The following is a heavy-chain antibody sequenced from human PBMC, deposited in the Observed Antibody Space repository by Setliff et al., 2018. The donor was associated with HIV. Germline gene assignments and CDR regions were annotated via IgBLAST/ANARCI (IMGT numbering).Heavy chain of an antibody. V-gene: IGHV3-21*01. Sequence: GGSLRLSCVAPGFSFSRYTMMWVRQTPGKGLEWVSSITSNLYYKYADSVKGRFTISRDNTKNSLYLQMNSLRAEDTAVYYCAKGDSFVFSYVYPDYWGPGTLVTVSS. CDR1: GFSFSRYT. CDR3: AKGDSFVFSYVYPDY. CDR2: ITSNLYYK. D-gene: IGHD3-22*01. J-gene: IGHJ4*02.